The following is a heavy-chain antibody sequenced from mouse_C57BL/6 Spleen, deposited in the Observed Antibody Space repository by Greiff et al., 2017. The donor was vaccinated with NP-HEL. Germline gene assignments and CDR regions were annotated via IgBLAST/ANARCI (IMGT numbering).Heavy chain of an antibody. CDR2: IYPGGGYT. D-gene: IGHD1-1*01. CDR3: ARLLRDYYAMDY. CDR1: GYTFTNYW. J-gene: IGHJ4*01. Sequence: QVHVKQSGAELVRPGTSVKMSCKASGYTFTNYWIGWAKQRPGHGLEWIGDIYPGGGYTNYNEKFKGKATLTADKSSSTAYMQFSSLTSEDSAIYYCARLLRDYYAMDYWGQGTSVTVSS. V-gene: IGHV1-63*01.